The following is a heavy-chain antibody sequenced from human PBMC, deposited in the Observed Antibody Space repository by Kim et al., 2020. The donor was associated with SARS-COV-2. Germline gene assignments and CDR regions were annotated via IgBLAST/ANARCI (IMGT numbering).Heavy chain of an antibody. Sequence: GGSLRLSCAASGFTFSSYDMHWVRQATGKGLEWVSAIGNAGDTYYPGSVKGRFTISRENAKNSLYLQMNSLRAGDTAVYYCARDSGSYHNAFDIWGQGTMVTVSS. CDR1: GFTFSSYD. D-gene: IGHD3-10*01. CDR3: ARDSGSYHNAFDI. V-gene: IGHV3-13*01. CDR2: IGNAGDT. J-gene: IGHJ3*02.